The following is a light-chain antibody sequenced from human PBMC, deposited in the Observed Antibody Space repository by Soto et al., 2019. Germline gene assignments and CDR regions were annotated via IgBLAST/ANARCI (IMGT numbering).Light chain of an antibody. V-gene: IGKV3-20*01. CDR1: QSVDTSY. Sequence: EIVLTQSPGTLSLSPGDRATLSCRASQSVDTSYLGWYQQKPGQAPRLLIYGASSRATGIPDRFSGSGSGTDFTLTISRLEPEDFAVYYCQQYSSSPATCGQGTKVDIK. CDR2: GAS. CDR3: QQYSSSPAT. J-gene: IGKJ1*01.